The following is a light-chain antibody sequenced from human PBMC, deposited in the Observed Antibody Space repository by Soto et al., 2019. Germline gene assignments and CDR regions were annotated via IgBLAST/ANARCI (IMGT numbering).Light chain of an antibody. CDR1: QSVSNNY. J-gene: IGKJ5*01. CDR2: GAS. Sequence: EIVLTQSPGTLSLSTGERATHSCRASQSVSNNYLAWYQQKPGQAPRLLIYGASNRATGIPDRFSGSGSGTDFTLTISSLEPEDFAVYYCQQRSNWPPITFGQGTRLEI. CDR3: QQRSNWPPIT. V-gene: IGKV3D-20*02.